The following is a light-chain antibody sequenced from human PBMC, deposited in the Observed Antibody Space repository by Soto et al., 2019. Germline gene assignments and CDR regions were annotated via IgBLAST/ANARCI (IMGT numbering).Light chain of an antibody. CDR2: LGS. V-gene: IGKV2-28*01. J-gene: IGKJ1*01. Sequence: EIVMTQSPLSLTVTPGEPASISCKSSQSLLHSNGNTFLAWYMQKPGQSPQLPIYLGSRRALGAPDRVSGSGSDTDFTLRISTVEADDSGIYYCMQALQTSRTFGQGTKVEIK. CDR1: QSLLHSNGNTF. CDR3: MQALQTSRT.